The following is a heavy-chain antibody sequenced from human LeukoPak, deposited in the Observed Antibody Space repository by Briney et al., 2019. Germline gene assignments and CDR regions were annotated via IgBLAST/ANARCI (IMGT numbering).Heavy chain of an antibody. D-gene: IGHD6-19*01. Sequence: ASVKVSCKVSGYTLTELSMHWVRQAPGKGLEWMGGFDPEDGETICAQKFQGRVTVTEDTSTDTAYMELSSLRSEDTAVYYCATGGSGWSDLYYFDYWGQGTLVTVSS. CDR3: ATGGSGWSDLYYFDY. J-gene: IGHJ4*02. CDR1: GYTLTELS. CDR2: FDPEDGET. V-gene: IGHV1-24*01.